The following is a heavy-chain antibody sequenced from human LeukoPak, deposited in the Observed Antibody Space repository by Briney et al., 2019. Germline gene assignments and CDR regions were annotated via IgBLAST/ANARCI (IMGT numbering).Heavy chain of an antibody. CDR2: IKQDGSEK. D-gene: IGHD3-9*01. Sequence: PGGSLRLSCAASGFTFSSYAMSWVRQAPGKGLEWVANIKQDGSEKYYVDSVKGRFTISRDNAKNSLYLQMNSLRAEDTAVYYCARDLGLRYFDWSPYFDYWGQGTLVTVSS. V-gene: IGHV3-7*01. CDR3: ARDLGLRYFDWSPYFDY. J-gene: IGHJ4*02. CDR1: GFTFSSYA.